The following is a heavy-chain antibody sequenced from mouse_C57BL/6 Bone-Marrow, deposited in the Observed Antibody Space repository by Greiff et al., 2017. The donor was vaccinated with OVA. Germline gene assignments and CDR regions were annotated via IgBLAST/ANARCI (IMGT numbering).Heavy chain of an antibody. CDR3: ARHRIYYDYDGYAMDY. V-gene: IGHV5-2*01. D-gene: IGHD2-4*01. Sequence: EVMLVESGGGLVQPGESLKLSCESNEYEFPSHDMSWVRKTPEKRLELVAAINSDGGSTYYPDTMERRFIISRDNTKKTLYLQMSSLRSEDTALYYCARHRIYYDYDGYAMDYWGQGTSVTVSS. J-gene: IGHJ4*01. CDR1: EYEFPSHD. CDR2: INSDGGST.